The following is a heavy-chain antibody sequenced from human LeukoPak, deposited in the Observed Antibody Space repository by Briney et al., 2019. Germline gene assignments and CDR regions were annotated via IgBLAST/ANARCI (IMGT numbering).Heavy chain of an antibody. CDR3: ARTTEGGYSYGYFYYYYMDV. V-gene: IGHV4-4*02. Sequence: SGTLSLTCTVSGGSISRDNWWGWVRQPPGKGLEWIGEIHHSGSTNYNPSLKSRVTISVDTSKNQFSLKLSSVTAADTAVYYCARTTEGGYSYGYFYYYYMDVWGKGTTVTISS. CDR1: GGSISRDNW. CDR2: IHHSGST. J-gene: IGHJ6*03. D-gene: IGHD5-18*01.